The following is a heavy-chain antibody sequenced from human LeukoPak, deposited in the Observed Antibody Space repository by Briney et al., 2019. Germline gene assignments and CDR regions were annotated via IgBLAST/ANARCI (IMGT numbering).Heavy chain of an antibody. CDR1: GFTFSSSW. CDR3: ARDPCHGALDY. Sequence: GGSLRLSCVASGFTFSSSWMSWVRRAPGKGLEWVANIKQDGTEEYYVDSVRGRFSISKDNAKNSLYLQINSLRAEDTAVYYCARDPCHGALDYWGQGALVTVSS. J-gene: IGHJ4*02. D-gene: IGHD2-2*01. CDR2: IKQDGTEE. V-gene: IGHV3-7*03.